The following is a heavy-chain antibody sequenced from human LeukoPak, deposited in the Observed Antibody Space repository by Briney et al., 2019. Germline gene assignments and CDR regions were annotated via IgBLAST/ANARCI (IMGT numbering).Heavy chain of an antibody. V-gene: IGHV4-61*02. Sequence: PSETLSLTCTVSGVSISSGGYYWSWIRQPAGKGLEWIGRIYASGSTNCNPSLKSRITISVDTSNNQFSLKLSSVTAADTAVYYCAREDYYDSSGYYLDCWGQGTLVTVSS. CDR2: IYASGST. J-gene: IGHJ4*02. D-gene: IGHD3-22*01. CDR1: GVSISSGGYY. CDR3: AREDYYDSSGYYLDC.